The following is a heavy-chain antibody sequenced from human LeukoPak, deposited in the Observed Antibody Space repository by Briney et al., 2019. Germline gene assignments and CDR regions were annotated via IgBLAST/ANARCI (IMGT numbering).Heavy chain of an antibody. CDR2: IGGSGINT. D-gene: IGHD5-24*01. Sequence: GGSLRLSRAASGFTFSSYAMSWVRQAPGKGLEWVSTIGGSGINTYYADSVKGRFTISRDNSENTLYLQMNNLRAEDTAIYYCAKGSDGYNCVVDYWGQGTLVTVSS. V-gene: IGHV3-23*01. J-gene: IGHJ4*02. CDR1: GFTFSSYA. CDR3: AKGSDGYNCVVDY.